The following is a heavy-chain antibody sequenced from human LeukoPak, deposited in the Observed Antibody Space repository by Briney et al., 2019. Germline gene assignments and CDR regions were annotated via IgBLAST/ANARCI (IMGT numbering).Heavy chain of an antibody. CDR1: GGTFSSYS. CDR2: IIPILGIA. CDR3: ATRFGSMGLRSPFDY. V-gene: IGHV1-69*02. D-gene: IGHD5-12*01. J-gene: IGHJ4*02. Sequence: GSSVKVSCKASGGTFSSYSISWVRQAPGQGLEWMGRIIPILGIANYAQKFQGRVTMTEDTSTDTAYMELSSLRSEDTAVYYCATRFGSMGLRSPFDYWGQGTLVTVSS.